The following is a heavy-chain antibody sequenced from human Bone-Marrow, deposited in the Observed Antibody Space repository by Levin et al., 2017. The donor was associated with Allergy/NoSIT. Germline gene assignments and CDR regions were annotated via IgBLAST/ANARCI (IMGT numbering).Heavy chain of an antibody. V-gene: IGHV1-18*01. J-gene: IGHJ6*03. CDR3: AISKSYYYYDHMDV. CDR2: ISAKSGNT. Sequence: GESLKISCKASGSTFSSYAFSWVRQAPGQGLEWMGWISAKSGNTNYAQKLQGRVIMTTDTSTSTAYMELRSLRSDDTAVYYCAISKSYYYYDHMDVWGKGTTVTVSS. CDR1: GSTFSSYA.